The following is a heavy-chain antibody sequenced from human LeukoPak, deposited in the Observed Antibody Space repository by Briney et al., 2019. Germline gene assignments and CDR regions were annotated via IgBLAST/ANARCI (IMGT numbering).Heavy chain of an antibody. Sequence: GASVKVSCKASGYTFTDYYIHWIRQAPGQGLEWMGWINPNTGGTHYTQKFKGTVTLTRDTSISTVYLEMTGLRFDDAAVYYCARDLSGWYGDGVDYWGQGTLITVSS. J-gene: IGHJ4*02. CDR3: ARDLSGWYGDGVDY. CDR1: GYTFTDYY. D-gene: IGHD4-17*01. CDR2: INPNTGGT. V-gene: IGHV1-2*02.